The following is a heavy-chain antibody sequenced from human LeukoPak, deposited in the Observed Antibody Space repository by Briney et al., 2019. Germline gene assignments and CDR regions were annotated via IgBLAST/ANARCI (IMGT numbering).Heavy chain of an antibody. Sequence: GGALRLSCAASGFTFIDYGMSWFRQALGKGLEGLSTISSAGASTYYADSVKGRFTISRYDSENTPHLQMNSLRAEDTAVYYCAKQDGRGTYQYYFDYWGQGTLVTVSS. D-gene: IGHD1-26*01. J-gene: IGHJ4*02. CDR3: AKQDGRGTYQYYFDY. CDR1: GFTFIDYG. V-gene: IGHV3-23*01. CDR2: ISSAGAST.